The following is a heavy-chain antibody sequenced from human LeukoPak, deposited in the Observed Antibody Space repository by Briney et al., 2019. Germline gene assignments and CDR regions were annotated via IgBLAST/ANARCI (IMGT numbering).Heavy chain of an antibody. CDR1: GYTFTSYD. D-gene: IGHD6-13*01. CDR3: ARDYSSSWYRKANWFDP. CDR2: INTNTGNP. V-gene: IGHV7-4-1*02. Sequence: ASVKVSCKASGYTFTSYDINWVRQATGQGLEWMGWINTNTGNPTYAQGFTGRLVFSLDTSVSTAYLQISSLKAEDTAVYYCARDYSSSWYRKANWFDPWGQGTLVTVSS. J-gene: IGHJ5*02.